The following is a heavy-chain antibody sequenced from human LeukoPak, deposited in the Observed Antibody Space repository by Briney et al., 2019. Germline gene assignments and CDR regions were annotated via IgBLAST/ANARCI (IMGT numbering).Heavy chain of an antibody. CDR3: ARQGGVVVVPAATPFNWFDP. D-gene: IGHD2-2*01. J-gene: IGHJ5*02. CDR1: GGSISSYY. CDR2: IYYSGST. V-gene: IGHV4-59*08. Sequence: SETLSLTCTVSGGSISSYYWSWIRQPPGKGLEWIGYIYYSGSTNYNPSLKSRVTISVDTSKNQFSLKLSSVTAADTAVYYCARQGGVVVVPAATPFNWFDPWGQGTLVTVSS.